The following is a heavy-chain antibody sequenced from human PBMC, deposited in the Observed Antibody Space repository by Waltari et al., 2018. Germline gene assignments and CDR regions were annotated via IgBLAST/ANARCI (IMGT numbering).Heavy chain of an antibody. CDR1: GFTFSSYA. CDR3: ARHLTSYYYDSSGYYYGLDY. CDR2: ISGSGGST. Sequence: EVQLVESGGGLVQPGGSLRLSCAASGFTFSSYAMSWVRQAPGKGLEWVSAISGSGGSTYYADSVKGRFTISRDNSKNTLYLQMNSLRAEDTAVYYCARHLTSYYYDSSGYYYGLDYWGQGTLVTVSS. V-gene: IGHV3-23*04. J-gene: IGHJ4*02. D-gene: IGHD3-22*01.